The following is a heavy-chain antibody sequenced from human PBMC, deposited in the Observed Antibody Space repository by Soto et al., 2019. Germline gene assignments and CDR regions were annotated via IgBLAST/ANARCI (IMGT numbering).Heavy chain of an antibody. CDR3: ARTKARTGPNYFDT. CDR1: GYTFITYD. J-gene: IGHJ4*02. CDR2: MNPSNGNA. V-gene: IGHV1-8*01. Sequence: ASVKVSCKASGYTFITYDINWVRQATGQGLEWMGWMNPSNGNAGYAQNFQGRVTMTSNTSISTAYMELSSLRSDDTAVYFCARTKARTGPNYFDTWGKGSLVTVSS.